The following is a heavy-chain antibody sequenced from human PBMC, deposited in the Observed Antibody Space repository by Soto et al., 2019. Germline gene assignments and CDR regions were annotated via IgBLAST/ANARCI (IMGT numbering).Heavy chain of an antibody. Sequence: QVQLVESGGGVVKPGGSLRLSCAASGFTFSDYYMSWIRQAPGKGLEWVSYISSSGSTIYYADCVKGRFTIYRDNAKNSLYMQMNSLRAEDTAVDYCARRGSSSGRRVYWGQGTLVTVSS. CDR2: ISSSGSTI. D-gene: IGHD6-6*01. J-gene: IGHJ4*02. CDR1: GFTFSDYY. V-gene: IGHV3-11*01. CDR3: ARRGSSSGRRVY.